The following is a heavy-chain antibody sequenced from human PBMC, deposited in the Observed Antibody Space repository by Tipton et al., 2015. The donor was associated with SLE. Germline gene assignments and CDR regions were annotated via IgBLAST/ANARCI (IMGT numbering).Heavy chain of an antibody. D-gene: IGHD4-17*01. CDR3: ARGRDVNDYGDYDWFDP. CDR1: GGSISSGGYY. V-gene: IGHV4-39*07. Sequence: TLSLTCTVSGGSISSGGYYWSWIRQPPGKGLEWIGEINHSGSTNYNPSLKSRVTISVDTSKNQFSLKLSSVTAADTAVYYCARGRDVNDYGDYDWFDPWGQGTLVTVSS. CDR2: INHSGST. J-gene: IGHJ5*02.